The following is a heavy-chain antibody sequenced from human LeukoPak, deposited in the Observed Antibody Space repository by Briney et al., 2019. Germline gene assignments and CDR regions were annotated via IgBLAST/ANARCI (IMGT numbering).Heavy chain of an antibody. CDR2: INRDGSKK. CDR3: ARLRITVSATEIGLDY. D-gene: IGHD1-20*01. V-gene: IGHV3-7*04. CDR1: GFTFSTYW. J-gene: IGHJ4*02. Sequence: GGSLRLSCAASGFTFSTYWMSWVRQAPGKGLEWVANINRDGSKKYNVVSVKGRFTISRDNAKNSLSLQMNSLRAEDTAVYYCARLRITVSATEIGLDYWGQGILVTVSS.